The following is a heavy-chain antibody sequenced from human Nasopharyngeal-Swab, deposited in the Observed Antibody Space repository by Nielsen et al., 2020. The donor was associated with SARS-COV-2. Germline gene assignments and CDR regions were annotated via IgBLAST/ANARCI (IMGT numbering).Heavy chain of an antibody. CDR3: ANGRLEGMDV. CDR2: INPRGGDT. V-gene: IGHV1-46*01. CDR1: GYTFTTYN. D-gene: IGHD1-1*01. Sequence: ASVKVSCKASGYTFTTYNVHWVRQAPGQGLEWMGRINPRGGDTGYAQKFKGRVTMTRDTSTSTVYMEVSSLRSKDTAVYYCANGRLEGMDVWGQETPVTVSS. J-gene: IGHJ6*02.